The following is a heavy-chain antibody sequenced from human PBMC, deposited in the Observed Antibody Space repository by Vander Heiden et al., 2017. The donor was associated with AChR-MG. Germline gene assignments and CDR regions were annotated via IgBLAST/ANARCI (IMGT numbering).Heavy chain of an antibody. J-gene: IGHJ5*02. CDR2: MNPNSGNT. D-gene: IGHD2-2*01. Sequence: QVQLVQSGAEVKKPGASVKVSCTASGYTFTSYDINWVRQATGQGLEWMGWMNPNSGNTGYAQKCQGRVTMTRNTSISTAYMELRSMRPEDTAVYYCAVYCSSTSCYVSWGQGTLVTVSS. V-gene: IGHV1-8*01. CDR3: AVYCSSTSCYVS. CDR1: GYTFTSYD.